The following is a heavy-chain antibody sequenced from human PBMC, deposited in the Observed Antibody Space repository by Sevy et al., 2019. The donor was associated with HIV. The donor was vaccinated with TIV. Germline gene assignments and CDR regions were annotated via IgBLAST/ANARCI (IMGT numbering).Heavy chain of an antibody. CDR3: ARDDSSGWFYSNGMDV. V-gene: IGHV3-30-3*01. CDR1: GFTFSSYA. D-gene: IGHD6-19*01. Sequence: GGSLRLSCAASGFTFSSYAMHWVRQAPGKGLEWVAVISYDGSNKYYADSVKGRFTISRDNSKNTRYLQMNSLRAEDTAVYYCARDDSSGWFYSNGMDVWGQGTTVTVSS. CDR2: ISYDGSNK. J-gene: IGHJ6*02.